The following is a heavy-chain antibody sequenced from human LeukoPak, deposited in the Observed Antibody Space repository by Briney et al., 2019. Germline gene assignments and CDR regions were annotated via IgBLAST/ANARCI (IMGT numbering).Heavy chain of an antibody. CDR1: GYSFTSYW. CDR2: IYPGDSDT. CDR3: ARHSLLSAGDY. D-gene: IGHD2-15*01. J-gene: IGHJ4*02. V-gene: IGHV5-51*01. Sequence: GESLKISCKGSGYSFTSYWIGWVRQMPGKGLELVGIIYPGDSDTRYSPFFQGEVTISADKSISTAYLQWSSLKASDTAMYYCARHSLLSAGDYWGQGTLVTVSS.